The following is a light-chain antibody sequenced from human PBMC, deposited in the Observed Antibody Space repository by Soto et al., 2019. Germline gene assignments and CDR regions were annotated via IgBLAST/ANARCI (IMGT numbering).Light chain of an antibody. J-gene: IGKJ1*01. V-gene: IGKV1-39*01. CDR3: QQSYSTPT. CDR2: AAS. Sequence: DTQMTQSPSSQSASVGYRVTITCRASQSISRFLNWYQQKPGKAPKLLIYAASSLQSGVPSRFSGIGSGTDVTLTIGILQPEDGATYYCQQSYSTPTCGQGTKVEI. CDR1: QSISRF.